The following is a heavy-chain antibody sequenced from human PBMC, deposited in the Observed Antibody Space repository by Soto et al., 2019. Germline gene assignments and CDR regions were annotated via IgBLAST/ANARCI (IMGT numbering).Heavy chain of an antibody. Sequence: QVQLVQSGAEVKKPGSSVKVSCKASGGTFSSYAISWVRQAPGQGLEWMGGIIPIFGTANYAQKFQGRVTITADESTSTAHMELSSLRSEDTAVYYCARGYDYVWGSYRSHYYYYYGMDVWGQGTTVTVSS. V-gene: IGHV1-69*01. CDR3: ARGYDYVWGSYRSHYYYYYGMDV. CDR1: GGTFSSYA. J-gene: IGHJ6*02. CDR2: IIPIFGTA. D-gene: IGHD3-16*02.